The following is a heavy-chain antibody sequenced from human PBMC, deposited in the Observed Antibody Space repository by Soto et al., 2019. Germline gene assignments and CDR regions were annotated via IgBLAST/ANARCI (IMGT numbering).Heavy chain of an antibody. CDR3: AKPIGVVPTGYFDY. CDR1: GFTFSSYA. V-gene: IGHV3-23*01. CDR2: ISGSGGST. J-gene: IGHJ4*02. D-gene: IGHD2-2*01. Sequence: GGSLRLSCAASGFTFSSYAMSWVRQAPGKGLEWVSAISGSGGSTYYADSVKGRFTISRDNSKNTLYLQMNSLRAEDTAVYCCAKPIGVVPTGYFDYWGQGTLVTVSS.